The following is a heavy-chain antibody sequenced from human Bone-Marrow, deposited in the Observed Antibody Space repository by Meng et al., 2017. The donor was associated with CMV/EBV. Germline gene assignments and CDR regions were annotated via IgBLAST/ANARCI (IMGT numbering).Heavy chain of an antibody. CDR1: GDSVSSNSAA. Sequence: SETLSLTCALSGDSVSSNSAAWNWIRQSPSRGLEWLGRTYYRSKWYNDYAVSVKSRITINPDTSKYQFSLQLNSVTPADTDVYSCASDRLGGSYNRAFDIWGQGTMVTVSS. V-gene: IGHV6-1*01. CDR2: TYYRSKWYN. D-gene: IGHD1-26*01. J-gene: IGHJ3*02. CDR3: ASDRLGGSYNRAFDI.